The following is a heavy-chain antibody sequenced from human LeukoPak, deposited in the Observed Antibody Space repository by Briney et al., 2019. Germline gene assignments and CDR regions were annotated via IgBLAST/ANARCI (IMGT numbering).Heavy chain of an antibody. CDR2: ISSSGSTV. D-gene: IGHD3-3*01. J-gene: IGHJ4*02. V-gene: IGHV3-48*04. CDR1: GFTFSNFG. Sequence: QPGGSLRLSCAASGFTFSNFGMHWVRQAPGKGLEWVSYISSSGSTVYYADSVKGRFTMSRDNAKNSLFLEMNSLRAEDTAVYYCARDRGFGVVTPIDCWGQGTLVTVSS. CDR3: ARDRGFGVVTPIDC.